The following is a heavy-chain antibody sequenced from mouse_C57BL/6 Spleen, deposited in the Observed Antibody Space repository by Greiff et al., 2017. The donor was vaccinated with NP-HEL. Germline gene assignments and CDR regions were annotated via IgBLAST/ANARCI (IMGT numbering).Heavy chain of an antibody. Sequence: QVQLQQSGAELVKPGASVKISCTASGYAFSSYWMHWVKQRPGKGLEWIGQIYPGDGDTNYNGKFTGNATLTADKSSSTAYLQLSSLTSEDSAVYFCARWLPLYYCDYWGQGTTLTVSS. D-gene: IGHD1-2*01. V-gene: IGHV1-80*01. J-gene: IGHJ2*01. CDR3: ARWLPLYYCDY. CDR2: IYPGDGDT. CDR1: GYAFSSYW.